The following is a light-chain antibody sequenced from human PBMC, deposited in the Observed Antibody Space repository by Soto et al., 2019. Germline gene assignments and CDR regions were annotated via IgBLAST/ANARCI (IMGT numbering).Light chain of an antibody. J-gene: IGLJ1*01. Sequence: QSALTQTASVSGSPGQTITISCTGTSSDVGLYDYVSRYQQHPGKAPQLMIYAVSNRPSGVSNRFSASKSGNTASLFISGLQAEDEADYYCSSYTSDSSYVFGSGTKVTVL. CDR1: SSDVGLYDY. CDR2: AVS. CDR3: SSYTSDSSYV. V-gene: IGLV2-14*01.